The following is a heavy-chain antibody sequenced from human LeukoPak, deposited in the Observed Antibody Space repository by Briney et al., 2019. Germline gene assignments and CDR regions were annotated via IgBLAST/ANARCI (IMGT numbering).Heavy chain of an antibody. CDR2: MSHHGSNT. D-gene: IGHD2-2*01. CDR1: GFNFSISG. V-gene: IGHV3-30*18. Sequence: GGSLRLSCAAAGFNFSISGMHWVRQAPGKGLEWMAAMSHHGSNTYYAPSLRGRLSISRDNSKNTLFLQETSLTPEDTAVYYCGKDVQEVPGDQPWTVIGVWGRGTLVTVSS. CDR3: GKDVQEVPGDQPWTVIGV. J-gene: IGHJ4*02.